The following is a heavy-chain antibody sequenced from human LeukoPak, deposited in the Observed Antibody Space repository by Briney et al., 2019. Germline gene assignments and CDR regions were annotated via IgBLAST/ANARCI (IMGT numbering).Heavy chain of an antibody. J-gene: IGHJ4*02. CDR1: GGSISSYY. Sequence: SETLSLTCTVSGGSISSYYWSWIRQPPGKGLEWIGYIYYSGSTYYNPSLKSRVTISVDTSKNQFSLKLSSVTAADTAVYYCALTTVTSIFDYWGQGTLVTVSS. CDR3: ALTTVTSIFDY. V-gene: IGHV4-59*04. D-gene: IGHD4-17*01. CDR2: IYYSGST.